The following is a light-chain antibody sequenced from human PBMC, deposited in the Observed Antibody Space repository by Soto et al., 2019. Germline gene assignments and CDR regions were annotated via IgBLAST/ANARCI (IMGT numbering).Light chain of an antibody. CDR3: QQYGSSPLT. CDR1: QTVNNNY. Sequence: ELVLTQSPGTLSLSPGERATLSCRASQTVNNNYLAWYQQIPGQAPRLLISGASGRATGTPDRFSGSASGTDFTLTISRLEPGDFAVYYCQQYGSSPLTFGGGTKV. J-gene: IGKJ4*01. V-gene: IGKV3-20*01. CDR2: GAS.